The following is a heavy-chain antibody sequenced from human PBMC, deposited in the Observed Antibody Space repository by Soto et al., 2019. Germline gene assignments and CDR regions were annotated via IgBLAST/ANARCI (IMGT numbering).Heavy chain of an antibody. J-gene: IGHJ4*02. CDR2: INHSGST. CDR1: GGSFSGYY. V-gene: IGHV4-34*01. CDR3: ARFMIKFWGVIVAPFAY. Sequence: SETLSLTCAAYGGSFSGYYWSWIRQPPGKGLEWIGEINHSGSTNYNPSLKSRVTISVDTSKNQFSLKLSSVTAADTAVYYCARFMIKFWGVIVAPFAYWGQGTLVIGSS. D-gene: IGHD3-16*02.